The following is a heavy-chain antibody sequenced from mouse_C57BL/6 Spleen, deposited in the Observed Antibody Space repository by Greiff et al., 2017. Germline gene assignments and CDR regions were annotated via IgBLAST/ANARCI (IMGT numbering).Heavy chain of an antibody. CDR3: VHGNGFAY. D-gene: IGHD2-1*01. CDR2: IYPRSGNT. V-gene: IGHV1-81*01. J-gene: IGHJ3*01. Sequence: QVQLQQSGAELARPGASVKLSCTASGYTFTSYGISWVKQRTGQGLEWIGEIYPRSGNTYYNEKFKGKATLTADKSSSTAYMELRSLTSEDSAVYFCVHGNGFAYWGQGTLVTVSA. CDR1: GYTFTSYG.